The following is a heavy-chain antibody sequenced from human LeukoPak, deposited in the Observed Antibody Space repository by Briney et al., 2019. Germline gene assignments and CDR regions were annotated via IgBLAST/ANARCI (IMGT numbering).Heavy chain of an antibody. J-gene: IGHJ4*02. Sequence: SETLSLTCTVSGGSISSYYWSWIRQPPGKGLEWIGYIYYSGSTNYNPSLKSRVTISVDTSKNQFSLKLSSVTAADTAVYYCARMVAAKAYFDYWGQGTLVTVSS. V-gene: IGHV4-59*01. D-gene: IGHD2-15*01. CDR2: IYYSGST. CDR3: ARMVAAKAYFDY. CDR1: GGSISSYY.